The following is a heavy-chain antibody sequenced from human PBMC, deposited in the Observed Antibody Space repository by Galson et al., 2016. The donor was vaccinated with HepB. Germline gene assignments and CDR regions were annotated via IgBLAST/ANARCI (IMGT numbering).Heavy chain of an antibody. J-gene: IGHJ5*02. CDR1: GYTFSTYG. D-gene: IGHD2-21*02. V-gene: IGHV1-18*04. CDR2: ISAYNGDT. CDR3: ARTHTGGDCPDA. Sequence: SVKVSCKAFGYTFSTYGLSWVRQAPGQGLEWMGWISAYNGDTNYAQKFQGRVTMTTDTSTSTAYMELRTLSSDDTAVYYCARTHTGGDCPDAWGQGTLVTVSS.